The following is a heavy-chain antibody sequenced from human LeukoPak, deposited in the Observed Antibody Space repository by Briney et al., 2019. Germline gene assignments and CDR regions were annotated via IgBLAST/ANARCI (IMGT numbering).Heavy chain of an antibody. Sequence: GGSLRLSCAASGFTFSRSAMSWVRQAPGKGLEWVAGISGSNGNRYYTESVKGRFTISRDTSKDTLYLEMNSLRVEDTALYYCVKDGGSSSWYWDPWGQETLVTVSS. J-gene: IGHJ5*02. CDR1: GFTFSRSA. CDR3: VKDGGSSSWYWDP. D-gene: IGHD6-13*01. CDR2: ISGSNGNR. V-gene: IGHV3-23*01.